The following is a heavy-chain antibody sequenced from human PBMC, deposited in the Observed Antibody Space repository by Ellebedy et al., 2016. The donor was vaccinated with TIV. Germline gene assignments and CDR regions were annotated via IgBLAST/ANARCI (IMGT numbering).Heavy chain of an antibody. V-gene: IGHV4-34*01. D-gene: IGHD2-2*02. CDR2: INDVGTT. CDR1: GASLSGYQ. CDR3: ARCYTGTNWFDP. J-gene: IGHJ5*02. Sequence: MPSETLSLTCAVYGASLSGYQWRWIRLSPEKGLQWIGEINDVGTTNYNPSLKSRVTISVDTSKIQFSLKLSSVTAADTAIYYCARCYTGTNWFDPWGQGTLVTVSS.